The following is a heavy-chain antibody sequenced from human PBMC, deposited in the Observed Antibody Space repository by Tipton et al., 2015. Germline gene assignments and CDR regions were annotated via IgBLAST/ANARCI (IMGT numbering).Heavy chain of an antibody. CDR1: GFTFDSYA. CDR2: ISGSGGST. CDR3: AKGPGYYSYYGVDV. V-gene: IGHV3-23*01. Sequence: SLRLSCAASGFTFDSYAMSWVRQAPGKGLEWVLAISGSGGSTYYADSVKGRFTISRDNSQNTVYLQMNSLRAEDTAVYYCAKGPGYYSYYGVDVWGQGTTVTVSS. J-gene: IGHJ6*02.